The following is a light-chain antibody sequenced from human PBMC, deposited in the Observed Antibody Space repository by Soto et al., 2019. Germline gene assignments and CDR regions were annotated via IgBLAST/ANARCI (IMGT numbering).Light chain of an antibody. CDR1: QSVSSE. CDR2: GAS. CDR3: QQYNTWHPKMA. V-gene: IGKV3-15*01. Sequence: VGTPSPANPFVFPGEKATLFCRARQSVSSELTWYQQRPGQAPRLLIYGASTRATGIPARFRGSGSGTEFRLTISSLQSEDFATYYCQQYNTWHPKMAFGRGTKVEIK. J-gene: IGKJ1*01.